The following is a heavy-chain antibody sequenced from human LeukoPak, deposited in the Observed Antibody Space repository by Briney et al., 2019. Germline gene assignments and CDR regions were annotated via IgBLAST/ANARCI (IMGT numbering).Heavy chain of an antibody. CDR3: ARCWDFWSGCYFDY. CDR2: INPNSGGT. D-gene: IGHD3-3*01. V-gene: IGHV1-2*02. J-gene: IGHJ4*02. Sequence: ASVKVSCKASGYTFTGYYMHWVRQAPGQGLEWMGWINPNSGGTNYAQKFQGRVTMTRDTSNSTAYMELSRLRSDDTAVYYCARCWDFWSGCYFDYWGQGTLVTVSS. CDR1: GYTFTGYY.